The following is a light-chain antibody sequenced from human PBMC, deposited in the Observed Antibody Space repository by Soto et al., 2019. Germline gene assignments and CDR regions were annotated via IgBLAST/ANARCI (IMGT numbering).Light chain of an antibody. J-gene: IGKJ5*01. Sequence: EIVMTQSPATLSVSPGGRAPLSCRASQSISSYLAWYQQKPGQAPRLLIYDASNRATGIPARFSGSGSGTDFTLTISSLEPEDFAVYYCQQRSNWPTFGQGTRLEIK. CDR2: DAS. V-gene: IGKV3-11*01. CDR1: QSISSY. CDR3: QQRSNWPT.